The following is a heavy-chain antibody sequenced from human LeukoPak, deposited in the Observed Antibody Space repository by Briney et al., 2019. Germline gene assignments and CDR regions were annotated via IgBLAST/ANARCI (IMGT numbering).Heavy chain of an antibody. Sequence: ASVKVSCKASGYTFTGYYMQWVRQAPGQGLEWMGWINPNSGGTNYAQKFQGRVTMTRDTSISTAYMELSRLRSDDTAVYYCARDALPYDFWSGYSHYYMDVWGKGTTTTVSS. CDR1: GYTFTGYY. J-gene: IGHJ6*03. CDR2: INPNSGGT. CDR3: ARDALPYDFWSGYSHYYMDV. D-gene: IGHD3-3*01. V-gene: IGHV1-2*02.